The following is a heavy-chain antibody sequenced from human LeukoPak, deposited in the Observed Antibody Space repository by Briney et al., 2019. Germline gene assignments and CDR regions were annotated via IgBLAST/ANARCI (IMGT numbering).Heavy chain of an antibody. Sequence: GGSLRLSCAASGFTFSTYNMNWVRQAPGKGLEWISYINADSSTIQYADSVRGRFTTSRDNAKNSLYLQMNSLRAEDTAVYYCVRNNSRGQSLGVIYWGQGSLVTVSS. J-gene: IGHJ4*02. V-gene: IGHV3-48*01. D-gene: IGHD3-22*01. CDR1: GFTFSTYN. CDR2: INADSSTI. CDR3: VRNNSRGQSLGVIY.